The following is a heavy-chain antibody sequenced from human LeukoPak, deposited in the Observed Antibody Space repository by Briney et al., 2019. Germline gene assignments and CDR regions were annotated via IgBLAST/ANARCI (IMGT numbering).Heavy chain of an antibody. Sequence: SETLSLTCAVSGYSISSGYYWGWIRQPPGKGLEWIGSIYHSGSTYYNPSLKSRVTISVDTSKNQFSLKLSSVAAADTAVSFCARVRYYYDSSAYHDAFDIWGQGTMVTVSS. V-gene: IGHV4-38-2*01. J-gene: IGHJ3*02. D-gene: IGHD3-22*01. CDR1: GYSISSGYY. CDR2: IYHSGST. CDR3: ARVRYYYDSSAYHDAFDI.